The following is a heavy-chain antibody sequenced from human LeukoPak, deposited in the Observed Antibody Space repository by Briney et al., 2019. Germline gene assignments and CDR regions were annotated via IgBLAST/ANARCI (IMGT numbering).Heavy chain of an antibody. CDR2: IYYSGST. CDR1: GDSISRYY. D-gene: IGHD2-21*02. J-gene: IGHJ4*02. CDR3: ARETVTAHRGFDY. Sequence: SETLSLTCTVSGDSISRYYWSWIRQTPGKGLEWIGNIYYSGSTNYNPSLKSRVTISLDTSKNQFSLKLSSVTAEDTAVYYCARETVTAHRGFDYWGQGTLVTVSS. V-gene: IGHV4-59*01.